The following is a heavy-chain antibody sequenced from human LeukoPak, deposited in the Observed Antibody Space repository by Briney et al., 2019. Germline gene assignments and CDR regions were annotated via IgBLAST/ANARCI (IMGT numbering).Heavy chain of an antibody. D-gene: IGHD4-11*01. V-gene: IGHV4-59*01. CDR2: IYYSGST. Sequence: PSETLSLTCTVSGGSISSYYWSWIRQPPGKGLEWIGHIYYSGSTNYNPSLKSRVTISVDTSKNQFSLKLSSVTAADTAVYYCARGDYSNYAHYYYYYMDVWGKGTTVTVSS. J-gene: IGHJ6*03. CDR3: ARGDYSNYAHYYYYYMDV. CDR1: GGSISSYY.